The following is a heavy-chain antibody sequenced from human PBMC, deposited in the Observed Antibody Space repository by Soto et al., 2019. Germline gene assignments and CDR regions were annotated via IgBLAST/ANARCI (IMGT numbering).Heavy chain of an antibody. CDR1: GGSISSGGYY. J-gene: IGHJ4*02. V-gene: IGHV4-31*03. CDR3: ARDSPYVDTPRFDS. Sequence: QVQLQESGPGLVKPSQTLSLTCTVSGGSISSGGYYWSWIRQHPGKGLEWIGYIFYSGSTQYNPSLKRRVTISLDTSENQFSLNLSSVIAADTAVYYCARDSPYVDTPRFDSWGQGTLVTVSS. D-gene: IGHD3-16*01. CDR2: IFYSGST.